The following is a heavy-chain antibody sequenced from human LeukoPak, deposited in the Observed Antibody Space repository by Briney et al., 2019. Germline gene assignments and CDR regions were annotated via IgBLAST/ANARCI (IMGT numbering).Heavy chain of an antibody. Sequence: GGSLRLSCAASGFTFSSYAMHWVRQAPGKGLEWVAVISYDGSNKYYADSVKGRFTISRDNSKNTLYLQMNSLRAEDTAVYYCARDPGDIAMGGYYFDYWGQGTLVTVSS. CDR1: GFTFSSYA. CDR3: ARDPGDIAMGGYYFDY. V-gene: IGHV3-30*04. J-gene: IGHJ4*02. D-gene: IGHD5-18*01. CDR2: ISYDGSNK.